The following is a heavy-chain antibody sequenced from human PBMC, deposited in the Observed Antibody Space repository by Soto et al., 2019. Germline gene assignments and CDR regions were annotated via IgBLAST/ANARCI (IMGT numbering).Heavy chain of an antibody. Sequence: VQLVESGGGVVQPGRSLRLSCAASGFTFSDYAMHWVRQAPGKGLECVAVVSHDGRNTHYADSVKGRFTISRDSSKNTVALEMTSLRAEATAVYYCAIVGCQWLVTSDFNYAGQGALVTVSA. V-gene: IGHV3-30*03. CDR3: AIVGCQWLVTSDFNY. CDR2: VSHDGRNT. J-gene: IGHJ4*02. CDR1: GFTFSDYA. D-gene: IGHD6-19*01.